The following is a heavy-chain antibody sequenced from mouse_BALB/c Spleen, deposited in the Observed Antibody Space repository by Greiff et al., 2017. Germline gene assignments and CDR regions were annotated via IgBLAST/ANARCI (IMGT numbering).Heavy chain of an antibody. J-gene: IGHJ4*01. Sequence: EVQVVESGAELVKPGASVKLSCTASGFNIKDTYMHWVKQRPEQGLEWIGRIDPANGNTKYDPKFQGKATITADTSSNTAYLQLSSLTSEDTAVYYCARSNYYGSSYDYYAMDYWGQGTSVTVSS. D-gene: IGHD1-1*01. CDR2: IDPANGNT. CDR3: ARSNYYGSSYDYYAMDY. CDR1: GFNIKDTY. V-gene: IGHV14-3*02.